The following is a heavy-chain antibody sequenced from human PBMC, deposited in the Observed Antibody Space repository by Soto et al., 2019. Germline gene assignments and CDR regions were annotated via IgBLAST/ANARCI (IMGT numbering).Heavy chain of an antibody. J-gene: IGHJ4*02. D-gene: IGHD6-6*01. V-gene: IGHV1-18*01. CDR3: ARDRSSSDY. CDR2: ISVYSGDT. CDR1: GYSFSSYG. Sequence: QVQLVQSGTEVKKPGASVKVSCKASGYSFSSYGISWVRQAPGQGLEWMGWISVYSGDTDYAQNLQGRVTVTTDTSTSTAYMELRSLRSDDTAVYYCARDRSSSDYWGQGPLVIVSS.